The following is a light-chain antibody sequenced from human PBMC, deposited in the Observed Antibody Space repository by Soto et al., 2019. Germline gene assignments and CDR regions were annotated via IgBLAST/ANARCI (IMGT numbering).Light chain of an antibody. CDR1: QNINNY. Sequence: IQMTQSPSTLSASVGDRFTITCHASQNINNYLNWYQQKPGRAPKLLIYDASNLEAGVPSRFRGSGSGTDFTFTISRLQPEDIATYYCQQYENLPTFGQGTRLE. CDR3: QQYENLPT. CDR2: DAS. V-gene: IGKV1-33*01. J-gene: IGKJ5*01.